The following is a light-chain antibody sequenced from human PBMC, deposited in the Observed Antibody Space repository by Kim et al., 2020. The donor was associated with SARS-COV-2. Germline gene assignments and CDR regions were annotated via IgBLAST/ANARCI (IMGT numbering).Light chain of an antibody. CDR3: TSYTGSDNFYV. CDR2: EVN. V-gene: IGLV2-8*01. Sequence: SVTISCTGSNDALPNNDHVSWYQQLPDKAPKLMIYEVNKRPSGIPDRFSGSKSGNTASLTISGLQADDDAEYFCTSYTGSDNFYVFGTGTKVTVL. J-gene: IGLJ1*01. CDR1: NDALPNNDH.